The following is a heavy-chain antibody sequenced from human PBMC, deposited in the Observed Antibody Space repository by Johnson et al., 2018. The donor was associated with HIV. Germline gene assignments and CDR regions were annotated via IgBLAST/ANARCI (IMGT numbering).Heavy chain of an antibody. D-gene: IGHD1-26*01. J-gene: IGHJ3*02. V-gene: IGHV3-30*04. CDR1: GFTLSSYA. CDR3: AKDWGWELDGVALDI. Sequence: QVQLVESGGGLVQPGGSLRLSCAASGFTLSSYAMHWVRQAPGKGLEWVAVISYDGSNKYYADSVKGRFTISRDNSKNTLYLQMNSLRDEDTAVYYCAKDWGWELDGVALDIWGQGTMVTVSS. CDR2: ISYDGSNK.